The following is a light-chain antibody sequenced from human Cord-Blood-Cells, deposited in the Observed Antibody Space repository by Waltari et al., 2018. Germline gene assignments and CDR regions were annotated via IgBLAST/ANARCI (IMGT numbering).Light chain of an antibody. J-gene: IGLJ1*01. Sequence: SYELTQPPSVSVSPGQTASITCSGDKLGDKYACWYQQKPGQVPVMVIDKDSKRPAGSPERFAGSNSGKTATLTISGTQAMDEADYYCQAWDSSTAHYVFGTGTKVTVL. CDR3: QAWDSSTAHYV. CDR2: KDS. CDR1: KLGDKY. V-gene: IGLV3-1*01.